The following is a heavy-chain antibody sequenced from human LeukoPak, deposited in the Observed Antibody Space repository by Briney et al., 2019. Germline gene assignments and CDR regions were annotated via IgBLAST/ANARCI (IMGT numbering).Heavy chain of an antibody. V-gene: IGHV5-51*01. Sequence: GESLKISCKGSGYSFTSHWIGWVRQMPGKGLEWMGIIYPGDSDTRYSPSFQGQVTISADKSISTAYLQWSSLKASDTAMYYCARLGERITMVRGVIEAAYYFDYWGQGTLVTVSS. D-gene: IGHD3-10*01. J-gene: IGHJ4*02. CDR1: GYSFTSHW. CDR3: ARLGERITMVRGVIEAAYYFDY. CDR2: IYPGDSDT.